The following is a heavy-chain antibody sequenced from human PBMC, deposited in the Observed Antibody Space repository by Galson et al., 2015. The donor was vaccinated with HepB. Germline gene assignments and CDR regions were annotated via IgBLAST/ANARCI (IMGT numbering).Heavy chain of an antibody. D-gene: IGHD3-22*01. CDR2: INSDGGST. J-gene: IGHJ3*02. V-gene: IGHV3-74*01. CDR1: GFTFSSYW. Sequence: SLRLSCAASGFTFSSYWMHWVRQAPGKGLVWVSRINSDGGSTSYADSVKGRFTISRDNAKNTLYLQMNSLRAEDTAVYYCAREDSSGYGAFDIWGQGTMVTVSS. CDR3: AREDSSGYGAFDI.